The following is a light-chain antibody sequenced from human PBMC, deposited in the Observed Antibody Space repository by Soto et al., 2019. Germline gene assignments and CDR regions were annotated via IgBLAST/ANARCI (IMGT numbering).Light chain of an antibody. CDR2: DAS. J-gene: IGKJ1*01. CDR1: QRVSSH. Sequence: EIVVTQSPATLSLSPGERATLSCRASQRVSSHLAWYQQKPGQAPRLLIDDASNRATGIPARFSGSGSGTDFTLTISSLEPEDSAVYYCQQRADWWTFGQGTKVDIK. CDR3: QQRADWWT. V-gene: IGKV3-11*01.